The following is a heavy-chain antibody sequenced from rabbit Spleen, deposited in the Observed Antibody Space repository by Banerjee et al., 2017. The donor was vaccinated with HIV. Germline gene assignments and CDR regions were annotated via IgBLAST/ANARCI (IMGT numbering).Heavy chain of an antibody. CDR3: ARGSATMTMVITGYYLNL. D-gene: IGHD2-1*01. J-gene: IGHJ4*01. V-gene: IGHV1S45*01. CDR2: IYVGSSAST. CDR1: GFSLDSDYV. Sequence: QEQLVESGGGLVQPGTSLTLTCTVSGFSLDSDYVMCWVRQAPGTGLECLACIYVGSSASTYYANWAKGRFTISKTSSTTVTLQMPSLTVADTATYFCARGSATMTMVITGYYLNLWGQGTLVTVS.